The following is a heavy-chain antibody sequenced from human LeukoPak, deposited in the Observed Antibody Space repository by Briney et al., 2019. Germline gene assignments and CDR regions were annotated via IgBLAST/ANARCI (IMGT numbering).Heavy chain of an antibody. CDR1: GYTFTGYY. J-gene: IGHJ4*02. V-gene: IGHV1-18*04. CDR2: ISAYNGNT. Sequence: GASVKVSCKASGYTFTGYYMHWVRQAPGQGLEWMGWISAYNGNTNYAQKLQGRVTMTTDTSTSTAYMELRSLRSDDTAVYYCAREGGPYRPLDYSGQGTLVTVSS. CDR3: AREGGPYRPLDY.